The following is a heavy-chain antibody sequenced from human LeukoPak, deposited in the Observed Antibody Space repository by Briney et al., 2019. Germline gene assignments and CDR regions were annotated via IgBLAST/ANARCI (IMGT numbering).Heavy chain of an antibody. CDR1: GGTFSSYA. V-gene: IGHV1-69*05. D-gene: IGHD6-13*01. CDR3: ARAGGQQLVLTDWFDP. Sequence: SVKVSCKASGGTFSSYAISWVRQAPGQGLEWMGGIIPIFGTANYAQKFQGRVTITTDESTSTAYMELSSLRSEDTAVYYCARAGGQQLVLTDWFDPWGQGTLVTVSS. CDR2: IIPIFGTA. J-gene: IGHJ5*02.